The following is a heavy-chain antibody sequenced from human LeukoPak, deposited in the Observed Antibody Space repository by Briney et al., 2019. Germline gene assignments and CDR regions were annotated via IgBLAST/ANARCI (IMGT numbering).Heavy chain of an antibody. CDR2: IYYSGST. CDR3: ARGGAARLHFQN. J-gene: IGHJ1*01. CDR1: GGSISSSSYY. V-gene: IGHV4-39*07. Sequence: SETLSLTCTVSGGSISSSSYYWGWIRQPPGKGLEWIGSIYYSGSTNYNPSLQSRVTISVDTSKNQFSLNLNSVTAADTAVYYCARGGAARLHFQNWGQGTLVTVSS. D-gene: IGHD6-6*01.